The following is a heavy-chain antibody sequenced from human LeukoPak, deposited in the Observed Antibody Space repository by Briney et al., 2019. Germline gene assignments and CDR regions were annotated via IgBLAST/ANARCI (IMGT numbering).Heavy chain of an antibody. Sequence: SETLSLTCAVSGDSISSTNWWSWVRQPPGKGLEWIGEIHYSGSTNFNPSLKSRVTISVDRSKNQFSLKLSSVTAADTAVYYCARGRDYYDSSGYSTNYGMDVWGQGTTVTVSS. CDR1: GDSISSTNW. CDR3: ARGRDYYDSSGYSTNYGMDV. V-gene: IGHV4-4*02. J-gene: IGHJ6*02. CDR2: IHYSGST. D-gene: IGHD3-22*01.